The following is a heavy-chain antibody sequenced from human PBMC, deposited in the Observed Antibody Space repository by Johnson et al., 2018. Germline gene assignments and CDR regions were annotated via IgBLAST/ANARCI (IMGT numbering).Heavy chain of an antibody. V-gene: IGHV3-30*18. CDR1: GFIFSSYG. CDR3: AKARRLFRWDDAFDI. J-gene: IGHJ3*02. D-gene: IGHD3-22*01. CDR2: ISYDGSNK. Sequence: QVQLVQSGGGVVQPGRSLRLSCAASGFIFSSYGMHWVRQAPSKGLEWVAVISYDGSNKYYADSVKGRFTISRDNSKNTLYLQMNSMRAEDTAVYYCAKARRLFRWDDAFDICGQGTMVIVSS.